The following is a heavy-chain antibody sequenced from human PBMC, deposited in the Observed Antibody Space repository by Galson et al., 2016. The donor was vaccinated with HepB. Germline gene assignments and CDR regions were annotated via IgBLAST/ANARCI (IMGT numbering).Heavy chain of an antibody. Sequence: ETLSLTCTVSGGSISSSSSYWGWIRQPPGKGLEWIGNMYYSGSTYYKSSLKSRVAMSVDMSKNQFSLKLASVTAADTAVYYCARHISRVDTAMVLWGQGTLVIVSS. CDR1: GGSISSSSSY. V-gene: IGHV4-39*01. J-gene: IGHJ4*02. D-gene: IGHD5-18*01. CDR2: MYYSGST. CDR3: ARHISRVDTAMVL.